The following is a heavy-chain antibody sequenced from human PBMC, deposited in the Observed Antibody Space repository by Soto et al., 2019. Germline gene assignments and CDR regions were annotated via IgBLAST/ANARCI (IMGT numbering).Heavy chain of an antibody. CDR2: IIPIFGTA. CDR3: ARSLYSATGH. V-gene: IGHV1-69*01. CDR1: GGTFSSYA. Sequence: QVKLGQSGAEVKKPGSSVKVSCKAYGGTFSSYAIRWVRQAPGQGLERMGGIIPIFGTANYAQKFQRRVTITADESTSTAYMELSSRRSEDTAVYYCARSLYSATGHWGQGTLVTGSS. D-gene: IGHD3-16*01. J-gene: IGHJ4*02.